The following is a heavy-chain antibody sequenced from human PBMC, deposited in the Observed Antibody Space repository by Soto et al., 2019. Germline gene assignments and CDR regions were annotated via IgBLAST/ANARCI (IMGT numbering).Heavy chain of an antibody. D-gene: IGHD6-13*01. J-gene: IGHJ4*02. CDR3: ARGPLISSSWYAIFDY. CDR2: TYYRSKWYN. V-gene: IGHV6-1*01. Sequence: PSQTLSLTCAISGDSVSSNSAAWNLIRQSPSRGLEWLGRTYYRSKWYNDYAVSVKSRITINPDTSKNQFSLQLNSVTPEDTAVYYCARGPLISSSWYAIFDYWGQGTLVTVSS. CDR1: GDSVSSNSAA.